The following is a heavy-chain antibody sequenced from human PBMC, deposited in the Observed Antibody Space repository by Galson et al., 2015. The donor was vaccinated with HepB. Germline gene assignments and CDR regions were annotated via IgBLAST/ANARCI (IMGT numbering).Heavy chain of an antibody. CDR3: AREDYYDSSGYYLYYYGMDV. D-gene: IGHD3-22*01. CDR1: GYTFTSYG. Sequence: SVKVSCKASGYTFTSYGISWVRQAPGQGLEWMGWISAYNGNTNYAQKLQGRVTMTTDTSTSTAYMELRSLRSDDTAVYYCAREDYYDSSGYYLYYYGMDVWGQGTTVTVSS. J-gene: IGHJ6*02. V-gene: IGHV1-18*04. CDR2: ISAYNGNT.